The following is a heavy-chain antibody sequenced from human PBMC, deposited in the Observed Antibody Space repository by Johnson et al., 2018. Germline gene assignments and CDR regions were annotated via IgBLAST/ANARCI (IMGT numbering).Heavy chain of an antibody. V-gene: IGHV3-21*01. Sequence: VQLVQSGGGLVKPGGSLRLSCAASGFTFSSYSMNWVRQAPGKGLEWVSSISSSSSYIYYADSVKGRFTISRDNAKNSLYLQMNSRRAEDTAVYYCARGRYTICGVVIPYYYYGMDVWGQGTTVTVSS. CDR1: GFTFSSYS. CDR2: ISSSSSYI. D-gene: IGHD3-3*01. J-gene: IGHJ6*02. CDR3: ARGRYTICGVVIPYYYYGMDV.